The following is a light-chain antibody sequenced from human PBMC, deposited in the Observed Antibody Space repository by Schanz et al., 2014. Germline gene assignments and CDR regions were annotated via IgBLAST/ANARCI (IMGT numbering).Light chain of an antibody. CDR1: QSVSSSY. V-gene: IGKV3D-20*02. J-gene: IGKJ1*01. Sequence: EIVLTQSPGTLSLSPGERATLSCRASQSVSSSYLAWYQQKPGQAPRLLIYGASSRATGIPDRFSGSGSGTDFTLSITRLEPEDFAVYYCQQRRDWPQTFGQGTKVEI. CDR2: GAS. CDR3: QQRRDWPQT.